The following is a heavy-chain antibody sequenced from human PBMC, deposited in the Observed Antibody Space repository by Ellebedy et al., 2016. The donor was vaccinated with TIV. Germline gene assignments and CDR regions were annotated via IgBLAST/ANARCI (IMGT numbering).Heavy chain of an antibody. CDR1: GYTFTSYY. J-gene: IGHJ4*02. CDR3: ARSPFRSGYYGSIDY. Sequence: AASVKVSCKASGYTFTSYYMHWVRQAPGQGLEWMGIINPSGGSTSYAQKLQGRVTMTRDTSTSTVYMELSSLRSEDTAVYYCARSPFRSGYYGSIDYWGQGTLVTVSS. D-gene: IGHD3-3*01. V-gene: IGHV1-46*04. CDR2: INPSGGST.